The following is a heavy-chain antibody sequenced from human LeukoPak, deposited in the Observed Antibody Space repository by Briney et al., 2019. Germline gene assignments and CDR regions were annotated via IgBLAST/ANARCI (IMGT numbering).Heavy chain of an antibody. CDR2: MNPNSGNT. Sequence: ASVKVSCKASGYTFTSYDINWVRQAPGQGLEWVGWMNPNSGNTGYAQKFQGRVTMTRNTSISTAYMELSSLRSEDTAVYYCAGVNRGSMARRFDPWGQGTLVTVSS. J-gene: IGHJ5*02. CDR3: AGVNRGSMARRFDP. CDR1: GYTFTSYD. V-gene: IGHV1-8*01. D-gene: IGHD1-14*01.